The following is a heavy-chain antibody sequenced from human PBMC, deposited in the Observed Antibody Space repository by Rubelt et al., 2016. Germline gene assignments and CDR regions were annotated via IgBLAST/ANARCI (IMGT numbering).Heavy chain of an antibody. V-gene: IGHV3-48*04. CDR1: GFTFSSYS. D-gene: IGHD2-2*01. CDR2: ISSSSSTI. CDR3: ARSPVVPAAWFDY. Sequence: EVQLVESGGGLVQPGGSLRLSCAASGFTFSSYSMNWVRQAPGKGLEWVSYISSSSSTIYYADSVKGLFTIARDNAKNALYLQMNSLRAEDTAVYYCARSPVVPAAWFDYWGQGTLVTVSS. J-gene: IGHJ4*02.